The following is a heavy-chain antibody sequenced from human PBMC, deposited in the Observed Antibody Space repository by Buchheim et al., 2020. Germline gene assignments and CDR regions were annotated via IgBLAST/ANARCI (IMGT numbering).Heavy chain of an antibody. J-gene: IGHJ6*02. Sequence: QVQLVESGGGVVQPGRSLRLSCAASGFTFSDYGIHWVRQAPGKGLEWVAVISYDGSKKYYTDSVKGRFTISRDNSKNTLYLQMNSLRPEDTAVYYCAKDAVDSSSWHALYYYHGLDVWGQGTT. V-gene: IGHV3-30*18. D-gene: IGHD6-13*01. CDR1: GFTFSDYG. CDR2: ISYDGSKK. CDR3: AKDAVDSSSWHALYYYHGLDV.